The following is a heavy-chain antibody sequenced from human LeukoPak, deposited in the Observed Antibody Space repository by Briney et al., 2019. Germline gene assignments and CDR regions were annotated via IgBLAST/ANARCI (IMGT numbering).Heavy chain of an antibody. CDR2: IYYSGST. CDR1: GGSISLYY. Sequence: SETLSLTCTVSGGSISLYYWSWIRQPPGKGLEWIGYIYYSGSTNYNPSLKSRVTISVDTSKNQFSLKLSSVTAADTAVYYCARGFSFGVVSPFDPWGQGTLVTVSS. CDR3: ARGFSFGVVSPFDP. V-gene: IGHV4-59*01. D-gene: IGHD3-3*01. J-gene: IGHJ5*02.